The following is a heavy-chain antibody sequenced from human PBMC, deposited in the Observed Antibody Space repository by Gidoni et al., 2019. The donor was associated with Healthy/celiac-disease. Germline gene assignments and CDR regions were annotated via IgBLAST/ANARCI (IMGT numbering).Heavy chain of an antibody. CDR3: ARANYYDSSGKGGD. CDR1: GGPFSSYA. D-gene: IGHD3-22*01. CDR2: IIPILGTA. V-gene: IGHV1-69*06. J-gene: IGHJ4*02. Sequence: QVQLVQSGAEVKKPGSSVKVSCKASGGPFSSYAISWLRQAPGQGLEGMGGIIPILGTANDAQKFQGRVTITADKSTSTAYMELSSLRSEDTAVYYCARANYYDSSGKGGDWGQGTLVTVSS.